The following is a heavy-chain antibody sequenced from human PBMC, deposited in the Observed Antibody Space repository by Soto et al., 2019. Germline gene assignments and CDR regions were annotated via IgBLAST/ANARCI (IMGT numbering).Heavy chain of an antibody. Sequence: EVQLVESGGGLIQPGGSLRLSCAASGFTVSSNYMSWVRQAPWKGLEWVSVIYSGGSTYYADSVKGRFPISRDNSKNTLYLQMNSLRAEDTAVYYCARSRPPRIALADHAWDYWGQGTLVTVSS. CDR3: ARSRPPRIALADHAWDY. J-gene: IGHJ4*02. V-gene: IGHV3-53*01. CDR1: GFTVSSNY. CDR2: IYSGGST. D-gene: IGHD6-19*01.